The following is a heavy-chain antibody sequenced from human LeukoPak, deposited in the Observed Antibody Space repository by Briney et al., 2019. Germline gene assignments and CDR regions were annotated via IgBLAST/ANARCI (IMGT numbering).Heavy chain of an antibody. Sequence: PGGSLRLSCAASGFTVSSNDMSWVRQAPGKGLGWVSILYGGGNTYYADSVKGRFTISRDNSKNTLYLQMNSLRAEDTAMYYCARELDNSGPFDYWGQGTLVTVSS. CDR2: LYGGGNT. D-gene: IGHD7-27*01. J-gene: IGHJ4*02. V-gene: IGHV3-53*01. CDR1: GFTVSSND. CDR3: ARELDNSGPFDY.